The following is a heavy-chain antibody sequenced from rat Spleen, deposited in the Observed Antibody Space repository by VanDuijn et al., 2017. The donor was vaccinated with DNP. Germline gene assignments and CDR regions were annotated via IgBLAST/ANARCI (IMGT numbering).Heavy chain of an antibody. Sequence: EVQLVESGGGLVRPGNSLRLSCAASGFIFSDYAMAWVRQAPKKGLEWVATISYGGISTYYRDSVKGRFTISRDNARSSLYLQMDSLKSEDTATYYCLRTLFDYWGQGVMVTVSS. CDR2: ISYGGIST. J-gene: IGHJ2*01. CDR1: GFIFSDYA. CDR3: LRTLFDY. V-gene: IGHV5-17*01.